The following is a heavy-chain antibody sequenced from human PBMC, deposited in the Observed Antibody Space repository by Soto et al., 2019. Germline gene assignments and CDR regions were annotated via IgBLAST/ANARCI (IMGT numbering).Heavy chain of an antibody. J-gene: IGHJ6*02. D-gene: IGHD2-2*02. CDR3: ARGVLVCSSTSCYSSSSLYGMDV. CDR2: ISSSGSTI. CDR1: GFTFSSYE. V-gene: IGHV3-48*03. Sequence: GGSLRLSCAASGFTFSSYEMNWVRQAPGKGLEWVSYISSSGSTIYYADSVRGRFTISRDNAKNSLYLQMNSLRAEDTAVYYCARGVLVCSSTSCYSSSSLYGMDVWGQGTTVTVSS.